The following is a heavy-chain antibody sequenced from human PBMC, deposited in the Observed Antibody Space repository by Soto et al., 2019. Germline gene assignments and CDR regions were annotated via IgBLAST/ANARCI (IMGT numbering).Heavy chain of an antibody. CDR1: GFTFSSYS. Sequence: EVQLVESGGGLVKPGGSLRLSCAASGFTFSSYSMNWVRQAPGKGLEWVSSISSSSSYIYYADSVKGRFTISRDNAKNSLYLQMNSLRDEDTAVYYCARVRIAAAGNRLFDYWGQGTLVTVSS. D-gene: IGHD6-13*01. J-gene: IGHJ4*02. CDR2: ISSSSSYI. CDR3: ARVRIAAAGNRLFDY. V-gene: IGHV3-21*01.